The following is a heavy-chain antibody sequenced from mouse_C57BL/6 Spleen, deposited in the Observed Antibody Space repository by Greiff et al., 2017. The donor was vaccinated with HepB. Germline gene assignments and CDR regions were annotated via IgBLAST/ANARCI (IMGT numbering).Heavy chain of an antibody. J-gene: IGHJ3*01. Sequence: QVQLQQSGPELVKPGASVKISCKASGYAFSSSWMNWVKQRPGKGLEWIGRIYPGDGDTNYNGKFKGKATLTADKSSSTAYMQLSSLTSEDSAVYFCARYGDIYYDYDGGSWFAYWGQGTLVTVSA. CDR3: ARYGDIYYDYDGGSWFAY. CDR1: GYAFSSSW. CDR2: IYPGDGDT. V-gene: IGHV1-82*01. D-gene: IGHD2-4*01.